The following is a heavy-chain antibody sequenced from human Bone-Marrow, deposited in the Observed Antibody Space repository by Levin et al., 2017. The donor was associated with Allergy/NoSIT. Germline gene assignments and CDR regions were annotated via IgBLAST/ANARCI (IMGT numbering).Heavy chain of an antibody. CDR3: VRAPPHSGWSFES. CDR2: IYYDGSNT. V-gene: IGHV3-33*01. J-gene: IGHJ4*02. D-gene: IGHD6-13*01. Sequence: GESLKISCGASGFTFTTHAMHWVRQAPGKGLEWVAMIYYDGSNTYYGDSVKGRFTISRDNSKNTLYLQMNSLRGEDTAVYYCVRAPPHSGWSFESWGQGTLVTVSS. CDR1: GFTFTTHA.